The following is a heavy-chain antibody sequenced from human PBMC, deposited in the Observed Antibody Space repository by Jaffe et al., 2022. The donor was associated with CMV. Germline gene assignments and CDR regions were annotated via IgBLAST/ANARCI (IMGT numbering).Heavy chain of an antibody. Sequence: QVQLQESGPGLVKPSETLSLTCTVSGGSISGTYYYWGWIRQPPGKGPEWIATIYYTGTTFYSPSFRSRVTISVDTSKNQFSLRLDSVTAADTAVYYCVRHDGATDGVNWFDPWGQGTLVTVSS. CDR1: GGSISGTYYY. CDR2: IYYTGTT. J-gene: IGHJ5*02. V-gene: IGHV4-39*01. CDR3: VRHDGATDGVNWFDP.